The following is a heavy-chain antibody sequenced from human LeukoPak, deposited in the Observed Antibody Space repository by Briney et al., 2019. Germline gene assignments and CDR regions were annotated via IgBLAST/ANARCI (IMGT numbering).Heavy chain of an antibody. CDR1: GGSITSGGYY. V-gene: IGHV4-39*07. CDR3: ARLRGYSYASDY. J-gene: IGHJ4*02. CDR2: VYYSGSI. Sequence: PSETLSLTCTVSGGSITSGGYYWGWIRQPPGKGLEWIGSVYYSGSIHYNPSLKSRVTISADTSKNQISLKVRSVTAADTAMYYCARLRGYSYASDYWGQGSLVTVSS. D-gene: IGHD5-18*01.